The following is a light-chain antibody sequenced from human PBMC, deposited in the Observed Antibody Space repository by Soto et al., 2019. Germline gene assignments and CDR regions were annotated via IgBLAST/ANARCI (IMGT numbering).Light chain of an antibody. CDR3: QQYDSLAQCT. V-gene: IGKV1-33*01. CDR1: QDVKKY. Sequence: DIQVTQSPSSLSASVGDRVTITCQASQDVKKYLNWYQQKPGKAPKLLIYGASNLETGVPSRFSGGGSGTDFTFTITSLQPEDFATYYCQQYDSLAQCTFGGGTKVEIE. CDR2: GAS. J-gene: IGKJ4*01.